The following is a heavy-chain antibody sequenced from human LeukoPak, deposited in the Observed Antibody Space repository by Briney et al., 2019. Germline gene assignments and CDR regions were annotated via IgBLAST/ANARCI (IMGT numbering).Heavy chain of an antibody. CDR3: ARGVPCSNGFCYGLDY. V-gene: IGHV3-53*01. Sequence: PGGSLRLSCAASGFSVSRNYMSWVRQAPGKGLEWLSVIYRDDSDDGPYYADSVKGRFTVSRDNSKNTLYLQMNSLRAEDMAVYYCARGVPCSNGFCYGLDYWGQGTLVTVSS. J-gene: IGHJ4*02. CDR1: GFSVSRNY. D-gene: IGHD2-8*01. CDR2: IYRDDSDDGP.